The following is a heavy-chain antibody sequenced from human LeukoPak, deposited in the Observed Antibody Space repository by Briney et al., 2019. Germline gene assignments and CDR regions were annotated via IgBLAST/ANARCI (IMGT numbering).Heavy chain of an antibody. CDR2: INHDGTAT. CDR1: GFTSNYFL. Sequence: GGSLRLSCAASGFTSNYFLMHWVRQVPGKGPVWVSGINHDGTATYYADSVKGRFTISRDNAKNTVYLQMNGLRAEDTSVYFCATVSEYWGQGTLVTVSS. CDR3: ATVSEY. V-gene: IGHV3-74*01. J-gene: IGHJ4*02.